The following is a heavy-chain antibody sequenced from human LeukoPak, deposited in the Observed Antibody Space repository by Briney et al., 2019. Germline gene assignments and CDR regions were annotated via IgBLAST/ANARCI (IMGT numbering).Heavy chain of an antibody. Sequence: GGSLKLSCEASGFPFSDSALDWVRQAPGKGLEWVGRIRSRANSYVAQYQPSLIGRFTISRDDSRETAYPQMHSLRAEDTAVYYCAKDFTFFGVWPGVFPYFDYWGQGTLVTVSS. CDR3: AKDFTFFGVWPGVFPYFDY. V-gene: IGHV3-73*01. J-gene: IGHJ4*02. CDR1: GFPFSDSA. D-gene: IGHD2/OR15-2a*01. CDR2: IRSRANSYVA.